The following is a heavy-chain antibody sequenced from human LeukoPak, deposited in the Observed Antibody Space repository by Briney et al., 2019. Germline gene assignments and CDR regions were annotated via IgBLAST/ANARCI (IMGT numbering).Heavy chain of an antibody. Sequence: SVKVSCKASGGTFSSYAISWVRQAPGQGLEWMGRIIPIFGTANYAQQFQGRVTITTDESTSTAYMELSSLRSEDTAVYYCARGFGELSPYYYYYMDVWGKGTTVTVSS. CDR2: IIPIFGTA. CDR1: GGTFSSYA. V-gene: IGHV1-69*05. CDR3: ARGFGELSPYYYYYMDV. J-gene: IGHJ6*03. D-gene: IGHD3-10*01.